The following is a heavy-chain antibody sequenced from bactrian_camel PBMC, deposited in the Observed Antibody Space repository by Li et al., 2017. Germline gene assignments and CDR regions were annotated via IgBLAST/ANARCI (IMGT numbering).Heavy chain of an antibody. V-gene: IGHV3S1*01. J-gene: IGHJ4*01. CDR1: GLTFSELS. CDR2: INSDGRST. Sequence: VQLVESGGGLVQPGGSLRLSCAASGLTFSELSMSWVRQAPGKGLEWISSINSDGRSTYYADSVEGRFTISRDNVKNTLYLQLDSLNTEDTAIYYCAKDPKMYGGSWLSPDIDHWGQGTQVTVS. CDR3: AKDPKMYGGSWLSPDIDH. D-gene: IGHD6*01.